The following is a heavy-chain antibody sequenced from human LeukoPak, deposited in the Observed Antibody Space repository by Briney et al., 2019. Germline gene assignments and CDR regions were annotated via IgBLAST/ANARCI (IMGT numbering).Heavy chain of an antibody. CDR2: TYTSGST. CDR1: GGSISSGSYY. V-gene: IGHV4-61*02. Sequence: SETLSLTCTVSGGSISSGSYYWSWIRQPAGEGLEWIGRTYTSGSTNYNPSLKSRVTISVDTSKNQFSLKLSSVTAADTAVYYCARGSPRLAVTIDYWGQGTLVTVSS. CDR3: ARGSPRLAVTIDY. D-gene: IGHD6-19*01. J-gene: IGHJ4*02.